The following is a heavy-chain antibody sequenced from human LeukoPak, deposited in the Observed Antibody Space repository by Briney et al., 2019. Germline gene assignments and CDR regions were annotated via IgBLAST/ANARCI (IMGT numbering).Heavy chain of an antibody. CDR2: ISGSGGYT. J-gene: IGHJ5*02. V-gene: IGHV3-23*01. Sequence: GGSLRLSCAASGFTFSSYAMSWVRQAPGKGLEWVSAISGSGGYTYYADSVKGRFTISRDNSKNTLYLQMNSLRAEDTAIYYCAKGSRGVVTGTSWFDPWGQGTLVTVSS. D-gene: IGHD6-19*01. CDR1: GFTFSSYA. CDR3: AKGSRGVVTGTSWFDP.